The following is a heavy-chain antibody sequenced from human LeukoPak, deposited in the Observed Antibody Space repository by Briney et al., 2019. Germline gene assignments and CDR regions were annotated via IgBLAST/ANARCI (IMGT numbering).Heavy chain of an antibody. V-gene: IGHV1-46*01. CDR3: ARDRLSYYYDSSGFGSY. Sequence: GVSVKLSCKASGYAFTSYYMHWVRQAPGQGLEWMGIIDPSGGSTSYAQKFQGRVTMTRDTSTSTEYMELSSLTSADTAVHYCARDRLSYYYDSSGFGSYWGQGTLVTVFS. D-gene: IGHD3-22*01. CDR2: IDPSGGST. J-gene: IGHJ4*02. CDR1: GYAFTSYY.